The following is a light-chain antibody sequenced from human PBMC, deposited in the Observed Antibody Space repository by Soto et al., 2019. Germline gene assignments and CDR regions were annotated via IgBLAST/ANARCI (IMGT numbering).Light chain of an antibody. V-gene: IGKV3-20*01. J-gene: IGKJ1*01. CDR2: GAS. CDR1: QSVSSSY. Sequence: EIVLTQSPGTLSLSPGERATLSCRASQSVSSSYLAWYQQKPGQAPRLLIYGASSRATGIPDRFSGSGSGTDFTLTISRLEPEVFAVYYCQQYGSSGWTFGQGTKVEIK. CDR3: QQYGSSGWT.